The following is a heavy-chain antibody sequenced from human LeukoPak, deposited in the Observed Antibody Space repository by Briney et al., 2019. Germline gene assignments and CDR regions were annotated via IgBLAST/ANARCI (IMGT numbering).Heavy chain of an antibody. Sequence: PSETLSLTCTVSGGSISSSSYYWSWIRQPAGKGLEWIGRINTSGSTNYNPSLKSRVTISVDTSKNQFSLKLTSVTAADTAVYYCVSAKFLVRGVSWFDPWGQGTLVTVSS. J-gene: IGHJ5*02. CDR1: GGSISSSSYY. V-gene: IGHV4-61*02. CDR2: INTSGST. CDR3: VSAKFLVRGVSWFDP. D-gene: IGHD3-10*01.